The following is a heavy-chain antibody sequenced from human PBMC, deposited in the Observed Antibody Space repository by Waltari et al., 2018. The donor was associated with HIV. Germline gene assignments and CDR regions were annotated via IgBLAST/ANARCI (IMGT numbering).Heavy chain of an antibody. CDR2: INSDGSST. V-gene: IGHV3-74*01. D-gene: IGHD2-8*01. CDR1: VFTFSSYR. Sequence: EVQLVESGGVLVQPGGSLRLCWAASVFTFSSYRMHSVRQPRGKGLVWVSRINSDGSSTSYADSVKGRFTITRDNAKNTLYLQMNSLRAEDTAVYYCARGNGHAFDIWGQGTMVTVSS. CDR3: ARGNGHAFDI. J-gene: IGHJ3*02.